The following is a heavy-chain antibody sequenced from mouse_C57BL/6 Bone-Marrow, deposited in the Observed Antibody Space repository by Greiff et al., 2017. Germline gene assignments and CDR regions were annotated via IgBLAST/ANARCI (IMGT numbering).Heavy chain of an antibody. J-gene: IGHJ4*01. Sequence: EVMLVESGGGLVKPGGSLKLSCAASGFTFSSYAMSWVRQTPEKRLEWVATISDGGSYTYYPDNVKGRFTISRDNAKNNLYLQMSHLKSEDTAMYYCARVTYYSNYEAMDYWGQGTSVTVSS. CDR1: GFTFSSYA. V-gene: IGHV5-4*03. CDR2: ISDGGSYT. CDR3: ARVTYYSNYEAMDY. D-gene: IGHD2-5*01.